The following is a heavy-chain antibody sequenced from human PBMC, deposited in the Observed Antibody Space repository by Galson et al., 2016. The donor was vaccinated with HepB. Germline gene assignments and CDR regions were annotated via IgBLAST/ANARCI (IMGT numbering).Heavy chain of an antibody. Sequence: SLRLSCAVSGFTFSSYWMSWVRQGPGKGLEWVAIIKQDGSEKYYVDSVKGRFTISRDNAKNSLYLQMNSLRDEDTAVYYCARAGSSWYCDYWGQGTLVTVSS. J-gene: IGHJ4*02. CDR3: ARAGSSWYCDY. V-gene: IGHV3-7*01. CDR1: GFTFSSYW. D-gene: IGHD6-13*01. CDR2: IKQDGSEK.